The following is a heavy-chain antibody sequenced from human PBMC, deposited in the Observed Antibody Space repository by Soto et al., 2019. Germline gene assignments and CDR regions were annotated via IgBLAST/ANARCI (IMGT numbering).Heavy chain of an antibody. CDR1: GYTFTGYY. CDR2: IDPNSGGT. D-gene: IGHD3-10*01. Sequence: ASVKVSCKASGYTFTGYYMHWVRQAPGQGLEWMGWIDPNSGGTNYAQKFLGRVTMTRDTSISTAYMEVTSLNSDDTAVYYCARDPSGVSAQLNWFDPWDQGTLVTVSS. J-gene: IGHJ5*02. CDR3: ARDPSGVSAQLNWFDP. V-gene: IGHV1-2*02.